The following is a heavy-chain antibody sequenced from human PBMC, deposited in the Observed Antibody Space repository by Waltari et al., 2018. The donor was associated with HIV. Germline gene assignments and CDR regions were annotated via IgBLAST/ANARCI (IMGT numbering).Heavy chain of an antibody. D-gene: IGHD5-18*01. CDR3: ASASRDTAMGAFDI. V-gene: IGHV1-69*01. Sequence: QVQPVQSGAEVKKPGSSVTVSCKASGGTFSNSAINWVRQAPGQGLEWKGGIIPIFGSPNYAQKFQGRVTITADESTSTVYMKLSSLRSEDTAVYYCASASRDTAMGAFDIWGQGTMVTVSS. CDR2: IIPIFGSP. CDR1: GGTFSNSA. J-gene: IGHJ3*02.